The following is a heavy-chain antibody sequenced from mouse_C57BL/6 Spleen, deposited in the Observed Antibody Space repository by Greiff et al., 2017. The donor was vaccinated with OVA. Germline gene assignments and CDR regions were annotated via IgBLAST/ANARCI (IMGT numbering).Heavy chain of an antibody. Sequence: QVQLQQSGAELARPGASVKMSCKASGYTFTSYTMHWVKQRPGQGLEWIGYINPSSGYTKYNQKFKDKATLTADKSSSTAYMQLSSLTSEDSAVYYCARWGLGNYYAMDYWCQGTSVTVSS. CDR1: GYTFTSYT. CDR3: ARWGLGNYYAMDY. CDR2: INPSSGYT. J-gene: IGHJ4*01. D-gene: IGHD4-1*01. V-gene: IGHV1-4*01.